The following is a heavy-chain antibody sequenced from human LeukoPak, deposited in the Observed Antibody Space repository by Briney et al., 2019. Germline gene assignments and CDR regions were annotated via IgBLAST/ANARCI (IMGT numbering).Heavy chain of an antibody. CDR3: VRVTPSRRTYYYDSSGYCYFDY. CDR2: IYHSGST. CDR1: GYSISSGYY. D-gene: IGHD3-22*01. J-gene: IGHJ4*02. V-gene: IGHV4-38-2*02. Sequence: SETLSLTCTVSGYSISSGYYWGWIRQPPGKGLEWIGSIYHSGSTYYNPSLKSRVAISVDTSKNQFSLKLSSVTAADTAVYYCVRVTPSRRTYYYDSSGYCYFDYWGQGTLVTVSS.